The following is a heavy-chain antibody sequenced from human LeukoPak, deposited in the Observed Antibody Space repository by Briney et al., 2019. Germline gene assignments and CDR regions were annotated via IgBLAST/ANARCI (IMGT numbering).Heavy chain of an antibody. CDR1: GFTFSTYW. D-gene: IGHD6-13*01. CDR2: IKQDGSAK. CDR3: ARDSAGNDY. J-gene: IGHJ4*02. V-gene: IGHV3-7*01. Sequence: PGGSLRLSCAASGFTFSTYWMSWVRQAPGKGLEWVANIKQDGSAKYYVDSVKGRFTISRDNAQNSLYLQMNSLRAEDTAMYYCARDSAGNDYWGQGTLVTVSS.